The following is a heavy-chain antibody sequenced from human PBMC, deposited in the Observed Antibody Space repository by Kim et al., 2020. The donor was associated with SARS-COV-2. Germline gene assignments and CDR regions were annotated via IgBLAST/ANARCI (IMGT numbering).Heavy chain of an antibody. V-gene: IGHV3-23*01. CDR2: ISGSGVYR. CDR1: GFTFTNHD. D-gene: IGHD4-4*01. J-gene: IGHJ4*01. Sequence: GGSLRLSCAASGFTFTNHDMPWVRQAPGKGLVYVSSISGSGVYRFYADSVRGRFIISRDNSRDTLFLQMHHLRADDTALYFCAKKINTDDYTDYFDFWGQGTLVTVST. CDR3: AKKINTDDYTDYFDF.